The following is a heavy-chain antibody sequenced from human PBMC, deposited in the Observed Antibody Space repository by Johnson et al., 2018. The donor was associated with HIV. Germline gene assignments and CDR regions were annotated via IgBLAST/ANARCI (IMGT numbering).Heavy chain of an antibody. D-gene: IGHD2-15*01. CDR1: GFTFSGSA. CDR2: IRSKGNNYAT. CDR3: TKLVGYCSGGGCYHLEHPFI. V-gene: IGHV3-73*01. Sequence: MQLVESGGGLVQPGGSLKLACAASGFTFSGSALHWVRQASGKGLEWVGHIRSKGNNYATAYAASVKGRFTISRDDSQNTAYLQMNRLKTEDTAVYYCTKLVGYCSGGGCYHLEHPFIWGQGTSVIVSS. J-gene: IGHJ3*02.